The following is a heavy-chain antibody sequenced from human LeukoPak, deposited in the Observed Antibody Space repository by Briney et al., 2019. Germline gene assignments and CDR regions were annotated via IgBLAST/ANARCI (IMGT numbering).Heavy chain of an antibody. Sequence: SETLSLTCAVYGGSFSGYYWSWIRQPPGKGLEWSGEINHSGSTNYNPSLKSRVTISVDTSKNQFSLKLSSVTAADTAVYYCARQRSRLWFGEYPRKSRYYFDYWGQGTLVTVSS. V-gene: IGHV4-34*01. D-gene: IGHD3-10*01. CDR3: ARQRSRLWFGEYPRKSRYYFDY. J-gene: IGHJ4*02. CDR1: GGSFSGYY. CDR2: INHSGST.